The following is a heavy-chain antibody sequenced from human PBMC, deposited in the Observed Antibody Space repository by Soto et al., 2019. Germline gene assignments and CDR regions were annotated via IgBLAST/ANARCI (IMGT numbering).Heavy chain of an antibody. Sequence: GGSLRLSCAASGFTFSSYAMSWVRQAPGKGLEWVSAISGSGGSTYYADSAKGRFTISRDNSKNTLYLQMNSLRAEDTAVYYCAKGVVVTTPYYGMDVWGQGTTVTVSS. J-gene: IGHJ6*02. CDR3: AKGVVVTTPYYGMDV. CDR1: GFTFSSYA. CDR2: ISGSGGST. V-gene: IGHV3-23*01. D-gene: IGHD2-21*02.